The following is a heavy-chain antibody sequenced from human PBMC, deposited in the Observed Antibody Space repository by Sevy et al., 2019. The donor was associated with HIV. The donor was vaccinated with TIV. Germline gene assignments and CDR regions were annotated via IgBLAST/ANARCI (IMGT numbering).Heavy chain of an antibody. D-gene: IGHD6-6*01. Sequence: GGSLRLSCAASGFIFRNHGMHWVRQAPGKGLEWVAFTRYDGSNTYYADSVKGRFTISRDNSKNTFYLQMSSLTSEDTAVYYCARGLAALPGYYYGMDVWGQGTAVTVSS. CDR1: GFIFRNHG. J-gene: IGHJ6*02. CDR3: ARGLAALPGYYYGMDV. V-gene: IGHV3-30*02. CDR2: TRYDGSNT.